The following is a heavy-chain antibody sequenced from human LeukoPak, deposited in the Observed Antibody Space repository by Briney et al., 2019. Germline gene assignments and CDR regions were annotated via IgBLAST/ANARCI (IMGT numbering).Heavy chain of an antibody. J-gene: IGHJ3*02. D-gene: IGHD3-3*01. Sequence: PGGSRRLSCAASGFTFSDYWMHWVRQAPGKGLVWVSRIDGDGSSTSNADSVKGRFTISRDNAKNTVYLQMNSLRAEDTAVYYCARGFTIFGVVNDAFDIWGQGTMVTVSS. V-gene: IGHV3-74*01. CDR2: IDGDGSST. CDR3: ARGFTIFGVVNDAFDI. CDR1: GFTFSDYW.